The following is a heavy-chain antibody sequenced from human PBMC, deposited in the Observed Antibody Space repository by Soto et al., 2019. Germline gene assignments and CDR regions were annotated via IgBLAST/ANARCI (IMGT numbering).Heavy chain of an antibody. Sequence: SGGSLGLCCAASGVNFNSYAMIGVRQAPGKGLEWVSGISGYGDSTYYAASVKGRFTISRDNSQKMLFLQMNSLRAEDTAMYYCAKVPLVLSNAFDLWGQGTKVTVSS. CDR1: GVNFNSYA. D-gene: IGHD4-4*01. V-gene: IGHV3-23*01. CDR3: AKVPLVLSNAFDL. J-gene: IGHJ3*01. CDR2: ISGYGDST.